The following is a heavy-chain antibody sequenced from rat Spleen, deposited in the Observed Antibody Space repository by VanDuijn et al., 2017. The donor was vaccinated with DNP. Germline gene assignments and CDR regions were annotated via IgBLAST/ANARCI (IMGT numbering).Heavy chain of an antibody. V-gene: IGHV2-6*01. CDR3: ARSYYGYKAYFDY. D-gene: IGHD1-9*01. J-gene: IGHJ2*01. Sequence: QVQLKESGPGLVQPSQTLSLTCTVSGFSLTSNSVHWVRQSPGKGLEWIATISSGGTTYYTSALKSRLSITRDTSKSQVFLKMNSLQTEDTATYYCARSYYGYKAYFDYWGQGVMVTVSS. CDR2: ISSGGTT. CDR1: GFSLTSNS.